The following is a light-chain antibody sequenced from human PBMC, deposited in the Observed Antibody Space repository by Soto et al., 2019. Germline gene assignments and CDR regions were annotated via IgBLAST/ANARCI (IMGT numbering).Light chain of an antibody. CDR2: GAS. CDR3: QQYGSSPIS. CDR1: QSVSSSY. Sequence: EIVLTQSPGTLSLSPGERATLSCRASQSVSSSYLAWYQQKPGQAPGLLIYGASYRATGIPDRFSGSGSGTDFTLTISRLEPEDFAVYYCQQYGSSPISFGGGTKVDIK. J-gene: IGKJ4*01. V-gene: IGKV3-20*01.